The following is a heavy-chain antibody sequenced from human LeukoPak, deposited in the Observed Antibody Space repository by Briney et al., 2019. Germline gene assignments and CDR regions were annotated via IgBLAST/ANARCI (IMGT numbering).Heavy chain of an antibody. CDR2: INHSGST. CDR1: GGSISSYY. J-gene: IGHJ3*02. Sequence: SSETLFLTCTVSGGSISSYYWTWIRQPPGKGLEWIGEINHSGSTNYNPSLKSRVTISVDTSKNQFSLKLSSVTAADTAVYYCARGHARRRITIFGVAPRTFDIWGRGTMVTVSS. V-gene: IGHV4-34*01. D-gene: IGHD3-3*01. CDR3: ARGHARRRITIFGVAPRTFDI.